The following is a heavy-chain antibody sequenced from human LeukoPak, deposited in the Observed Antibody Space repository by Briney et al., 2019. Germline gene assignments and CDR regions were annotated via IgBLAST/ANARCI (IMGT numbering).Heavy chain of an antibody. CDR3: ARDKLLMVYAIPYYYYGMDV. CDR2: ISYDGSNK. V-gene: IGHV3-30-3*01. CDR1: GFTFSSYA. J-gene: IGHJ6*02. D-gene: IGHD2-8*01. Sequence: PGRSLRLSCAASGFTFSSYAMHWVRQAPGKGLEWVAVISYDGSNKYYADSVKGRFTISRDNSKNTLYLQMNRLRAEDTAVYYCARDKLLMVYAIPYYYYGMDVWGQGTTVTVSS.